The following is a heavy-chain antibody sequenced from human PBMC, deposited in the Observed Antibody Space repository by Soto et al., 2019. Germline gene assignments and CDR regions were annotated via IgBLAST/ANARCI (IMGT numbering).Heavy chain of an antibody. J-gene: IGHJ4*02. CDR1: GGSISSGGYY. V-gene: IGHV4-31*03. D-gene: IGHD3-22*01. CDR2: IYYSGDT. Sequence: QVQLQELGPGLVKSSQTLSLTCSVSGGSISSGGYYWSWIRQHPGKGLEWIGYIYYSGDTYYNPSLKSRVTISEDRSKNRFSLKLSFVTAADTAVYYCARSPRGYYDGSGYYYVDYFDHWDQGTLVTVSS. CDR3: ARSPRGYYDGSGYYYVDYFDH.